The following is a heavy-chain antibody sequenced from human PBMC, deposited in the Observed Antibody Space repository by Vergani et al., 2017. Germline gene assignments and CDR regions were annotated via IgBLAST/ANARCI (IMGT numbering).Heavy chain of an antibody. J-gene: IGHJ2*01. CDR2: IYTSGST. D-gene: IGHD3-22*01. CDR3: ARESGDYYDSSGYYYWYFDL. V-gene: IGHV4-59*10. Sequence: QVQLQQWGAGLLKPSETLSLTCAVYGGSFSGYYWSWIRQPAGKGLEWIGRIYTSGSTNYNPSLKSRVTMSVDTSKNQFSLKLSSVTAADTAVYYCARESGDYYDSSGYYYWYFDLWGRGTLVTVSS. CDR1: GGSFSGYY.